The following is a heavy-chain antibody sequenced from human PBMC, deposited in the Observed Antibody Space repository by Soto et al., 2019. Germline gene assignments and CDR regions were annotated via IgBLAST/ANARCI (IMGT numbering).Heavy chain of an antibody. J-gene: IGHJ5*02. V-gene: IGHV4-59*01. D-gene: IGHD5-18*01. CDR3: AGDRSYNYGYWWFDP. Sequence: SETLSLTCTVSGGSISSYYWSWIRQPPGKGLEWIGYIYYSGRTNYNPSLKSRVTISVDTSKNQFSLKLRSVTAADTAVYYCAGDRSYNYGYWWFDPWGQGILVTVSS. CDR2: IYYSGRT. CDR1: GGSISSYY.